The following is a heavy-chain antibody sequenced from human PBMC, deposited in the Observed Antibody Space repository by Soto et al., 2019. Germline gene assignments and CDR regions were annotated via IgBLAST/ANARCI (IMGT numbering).Heavy chain of an antibody. CDR3: ARHLLHVGPYDSSAPGGYFDY. Sequence: PSETLSLTRTVSGGSISSSSYYWGWIRQPPGQGLQRIGSIYYSGSTYYNPSLKSRVTISVDTSKNQFSLKLSSVTAADTAVYYCARHLLHVGPYDSSAPGGYFDYWGQGTLVTVSS. V-gene: IGHV4-39*01. J-gene: IGHJ4*02. CDR2: IYYSGST. D-gene: IGHD3-22*01. CDR1: GGSISSSSYY.